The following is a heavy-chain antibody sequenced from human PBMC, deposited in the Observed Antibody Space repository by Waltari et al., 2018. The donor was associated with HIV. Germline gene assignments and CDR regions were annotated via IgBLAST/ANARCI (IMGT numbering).Heavy chain of an antibody. D-gene: IGHD3-10*01. J-gene: IGHJ4*02. V-gene: IGHV1-18*01. CDR2: ISAYNVNT. CDR1: GYTLATYR. CDR3: ARDKTTYYYGSGVNY. Sequence: QVQLVQSGAEVKKPGASVKVSCKDYGYTLATYRTGWVRQAPGQGLEWMGWISAYNVNTNYAQKLQVRVTMTTDTSTSTAYMELRSLRSDDTAVYYCARDKTTYYYGSGVNYWGQGTLVTVSS.